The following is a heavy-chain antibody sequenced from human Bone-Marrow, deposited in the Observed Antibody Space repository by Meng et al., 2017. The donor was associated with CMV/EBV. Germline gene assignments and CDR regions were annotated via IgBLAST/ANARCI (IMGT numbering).Heavy chain of an antibody. Sequence: GGSLRLSCAASGFTFSSYWMHWVRQAPGKGLVWVSRINSDGSSTSYADSVKGRFTISRDNAANSLYLQMNSLRGEDTAVYYCAREYCSSTSCRNYYYYGMDVWGQGTTVTVSS. V-gene: IGHV3-74*01. CDR2: INSDGSST. CDR3: AREYCSSTSCRNYYYYGMDV. D-gene: IGHD2-2*01. J-gene: IGHJ6*02. CDR1: GFTFSSYW.